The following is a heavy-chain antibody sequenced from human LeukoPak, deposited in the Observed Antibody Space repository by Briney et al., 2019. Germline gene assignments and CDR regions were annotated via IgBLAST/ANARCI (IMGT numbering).Heavy chain of an antibody. CDR1: GFTFSDYY. Sequence: PGGSLRLSCAASGFTFSDYYMSWIRQAPGKGLEWVSAISGSGGSTYYADSVKGRFTISRDNSKNTLYLQMNSLRAEDTAVYYCAKVRAMLDAFDIWGQGTMVTVSS. V-gene: IGHV3-23*01. CDR3: AKVRAMLDAFDI. CDR2: ISGSGGST. J-gene: IGHJ3*02. D-gene: IGHD2-2*01.